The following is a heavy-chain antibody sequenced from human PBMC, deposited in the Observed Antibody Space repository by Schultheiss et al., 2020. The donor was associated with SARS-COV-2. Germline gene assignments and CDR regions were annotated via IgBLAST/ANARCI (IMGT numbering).Heavy chain of an antibody. J-gene: IGHJ6*02. V-gene: IGHV3-23*01. Sequence: GGSLRLSCAASGFTFSSYAMSWVRQAPGKGLEWVSAISGSGGSTYYADSVKGRFTISRDNSKNTLYLQMNSLRAEDTALYYCAKVIYSSPRGYYYGMDVWGQGTTVTVSS. CDR2: ISGSGGST. CDR3: AKVIYSSPRGYYYGMDV. CDR1: GFTFSSYA. D-gene: IGHD6-13*01.